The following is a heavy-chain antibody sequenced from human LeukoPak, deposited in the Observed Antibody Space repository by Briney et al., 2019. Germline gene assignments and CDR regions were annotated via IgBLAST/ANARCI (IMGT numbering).Heavy chain of an antibody. CDR3: ARQYYDSTGYYYFDY. V-gene: IGHV4-39*01. CDR2: LYYSGSI. D-gene: IGHD3-22*01. Sequence: SETLSLTCTVSGGAITGSSYYWGWIRQSPGKGLEWIGSLYYSGSIYYNPSLKSRVSMSADTSKNQFSLKLNSLTAADRAVYYCARQYYDSTGYYYFDYWDQGTLVAVSS. CDR1: GGAITGSSYY. J-gene: IGHJ4*02.